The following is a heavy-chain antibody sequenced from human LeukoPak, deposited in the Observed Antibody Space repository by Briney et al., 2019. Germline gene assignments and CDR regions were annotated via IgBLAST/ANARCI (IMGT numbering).Heavy chain of an antibody. CDR3: ARDATYYYDSSGYYYFDY. CDR2: IKQDGSEK. J-gene: IGHJ4*02. Sequence: GGSLRLSCAASGFTFSNHGMNWVRQAPGKGLEWVANIKQDGSEKYYVDSVKGRFTISRDNAKNSLYLQMNSLRAEDTAVYYCARDATYYYDSSGYYYFDYWGQGTLVTVSS. V-gene: IGHV3-7*01. CDR1: GFTFSNHG. D-gene: IGHD3-22*01.